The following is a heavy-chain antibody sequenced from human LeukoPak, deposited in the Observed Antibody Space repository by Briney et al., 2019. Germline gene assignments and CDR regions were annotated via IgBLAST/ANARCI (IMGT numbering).Heavy chain of an antibody. V-gene: IGHV1-69*13. CDR2: IIPIFGTA. CDR1: GCTFSSYA. J-gene: IGHJ4*02. CDR3: ARVPGYSYDPPFDY. D-gene: IGHD5-18*01. Sequence: ASVKVSCKASGCTFSSYAISWVRQAPGQGLEWMGGIIPIFGTANYAQKFQGRVTITADESTSTAYMELSSLRSEDTAVYYCARVPGYSYDPPFDYWGQGTLVTVSS.